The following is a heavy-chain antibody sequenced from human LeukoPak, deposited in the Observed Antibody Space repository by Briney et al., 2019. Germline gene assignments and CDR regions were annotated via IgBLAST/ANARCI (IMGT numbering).Heavy chain of an antibody. D-gene: IGHD3-9*01. CDR3: ARGGMTSFDWPPYDAFDI. J-gene: IGHJ3*02. CDR2: INPNSGGT. CDR1: GYTFTGYY. Sequence: ASVKVSCKASGYTFTGYYMHWVRQAPGQGLEWMGWINPNSGGTNYAQKFQGRVTMTRDTSISTAYMELSRLRSDDTAVYYCARGGMTSFDWPPYDAFDIWGQGTMVTVSS. V-gene: IGHV1-2*02.